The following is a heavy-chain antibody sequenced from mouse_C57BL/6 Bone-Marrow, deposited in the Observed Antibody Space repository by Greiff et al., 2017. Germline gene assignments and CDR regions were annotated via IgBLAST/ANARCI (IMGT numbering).Heavy chain of an antibody. CDR3: ARPFAY. CDR1: GYTFTSYW. V-gene: IGHV1-69*01. Sequence: VQLHQPGAELVMPGASVKLSCKASGYTFTSYWMHWVKQRPGQGLEWIGEIDPSDSYTNYNQKFKGQSTLTVDKSSSTAYMQLSSLTSEDSAVYYCARPFAYWGQGTLVTVSA. CDR2: IDPSDSYT. J-gene: IGHJ3*01.